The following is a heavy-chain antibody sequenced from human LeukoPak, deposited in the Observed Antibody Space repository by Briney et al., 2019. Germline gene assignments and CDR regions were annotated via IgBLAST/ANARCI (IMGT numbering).Heavy chain of an antibody. V-gene: IGHV4-59*01. CDR1: GGSISSYY. CDR3: ARTTVTTYFDN. D-gene: IGHD4-17*01. Sequence: SVTLSLTCTVSGGSISSYYWSWIPQPPGKGLEWIAYISDSGSTNYNPSLKSRVTISVDTSKNQFSLKLSSVTAADTAVYYCARTTVTTYFDNWGQGTLVTVSS. CDR2: ISDSGST. J-gene: IGHJ4*02.